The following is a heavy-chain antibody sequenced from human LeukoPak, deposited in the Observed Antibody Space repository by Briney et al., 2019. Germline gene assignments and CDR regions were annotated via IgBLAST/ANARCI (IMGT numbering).Heavy chain of an antibody. J-gene: IGHJ6*02. CDR1: GFNVSTNY. V-gene: IGHV3-66*01. CDR2: MYTAGRT. Sequence: GGSLRLSCAASGFNVSTNYMTWVRQAAGMGPEWVSVMYTAGRTYYADSVKGRFTISRDNSKNKIYLQMNSLRVEDTGVYYCASGVIVPSAIKSSWDVWGQGTTVTVSS. D-gene: IGHD2-2*01. CDR3: ASGVIVPSAIKSSWDV.